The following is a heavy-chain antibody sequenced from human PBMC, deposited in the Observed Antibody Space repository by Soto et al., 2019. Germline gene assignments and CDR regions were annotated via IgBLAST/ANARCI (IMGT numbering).Heavy chain of an antibody. J-gene: IGHJ5*02. D-gene: IGHD6-19*01. Sequence: PSETLSLTCTVSGGSMRSYYWTWIRQPPGKGLEWIGYIYYAGRTNYNPSLKSRLTISVDTSKNQFSLRLGSVTAADTAVYYCARDPGYSSSPANWFDPWGQGTLVTV. CDR1: GGSMRSYY. V-gene: IGHV4-59*01. CDR2: IYYAGRT. CDR3: ARDPGYSSSPANWFDP.